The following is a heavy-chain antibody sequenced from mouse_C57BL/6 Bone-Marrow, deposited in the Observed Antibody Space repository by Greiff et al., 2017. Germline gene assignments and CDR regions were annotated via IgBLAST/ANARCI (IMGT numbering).Heavy chain of an antibody. CDR3: ARWRLHPYWYFDV. V-gene: IGHV1-80*01. J-gene: IGHJ1*03. D-gene: IGHD2-2*01. CDR1: GYAFSSYW. CDR2: IYPGDGDT. Sequence: VKLQESGAELVKPGASVKISCKASGYAFSSYWMNWVKQRPGKGLEWIGQIYPGDGDTNYNGKFKGKATLTADKSSSTAYMQLSSLTSEDSAVXFCARWRLHPYWYFDVWGTGTTVTVSS.